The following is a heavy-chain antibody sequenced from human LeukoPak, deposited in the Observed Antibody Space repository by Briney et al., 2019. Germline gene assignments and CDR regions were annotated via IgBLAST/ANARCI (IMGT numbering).Heavy chain of an antibody. CDR1: GYTFTSYG. J-gene: IGHJ4*02. V-gene: IGHV1-18*01. D-gene: IGHD3-9*01. CDR3: ARDCTYYDILTGYYPTPDFVY. CDR2: ISAHNGNT. Sequence: ASVKVSCKASGYTFTSYGISWVRQAPGQGLEWMGWISAHNGNTNYAQKLQGRVTMTTDTSTSTAYMELRSLRSDDTAVYYCARDCTYYDILTGYYPTPDFVYWGQGTLVTVSS.